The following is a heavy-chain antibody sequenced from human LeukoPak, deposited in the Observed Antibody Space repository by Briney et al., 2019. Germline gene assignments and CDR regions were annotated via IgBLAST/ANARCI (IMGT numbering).Heavy chain of an antibody. D-gene: IGHD3-22*01. V-gene: IGHV4-39*07. Sequence: SETLSLTCTVSGGSISSSSYYWGWIRQPPGKGLEWIGSIYYSGSTYYNPSLKSRVTISVDTSKNQFSLKLSSVTAADTAVYYCARSLMVVVAVDAFDIWGQGTMVTVSS. CDR1: GGSISSSSYY. J-gene: IGHJ3*02. CDR2: IYYSGST. CDR3: ARSLMVVVAVDAFDI.